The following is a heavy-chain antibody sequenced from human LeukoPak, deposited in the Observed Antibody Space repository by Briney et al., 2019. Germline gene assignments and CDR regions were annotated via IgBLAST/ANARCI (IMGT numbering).Heavy chain of an antibody. CDR1: GGSIRSYY. V-gene: IGHV4-59*01. Sequence: SETLSLTCTVSGGSIRSYYWSWIRQPPGKGLEWIGYIYYSGSTNYNPSLKSRVSISVDTSKNQFSLKLSSVTAADTAVYYCARDYGGKFDYWGQGTLVTVSS. CDR3: ARDYGGKFDY. J-gene: IGHJ4*02. CDR2: IYYSGST. D-gene: IGHD4-23*01.